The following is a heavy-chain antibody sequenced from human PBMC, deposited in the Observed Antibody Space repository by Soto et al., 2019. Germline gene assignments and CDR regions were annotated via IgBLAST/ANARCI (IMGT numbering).Heavy chain of an antibody. CDR1: GFTFSSYA. D-gene: IGHD3-3*01. J-gene: IGHJ4*02. Sequence: LSLSCAASGFTFSSYAMSWVRQAPGKGLEWVSAISGSGGSTYYADSVKGRFTISRDNSKNTLYLQMNSLRAEDTAVYYCAKDGTFWSGKPYYFDYWGQGTLVTVSS. CDR2: ISGSGGST. CDR3: AKDGTFWSGKPYYFDY. V-gene: IGHV3-23*01.